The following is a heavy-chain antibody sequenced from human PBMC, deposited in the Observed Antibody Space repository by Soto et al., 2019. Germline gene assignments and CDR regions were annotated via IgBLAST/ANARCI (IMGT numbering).Heavy chain of an antibody. CDR3: AHAGDYDLLTFDH. J-gene: IGHJ4*02. Sequence: QITLKESGPTLVRPAQTLTLTCDFSGFSLSTYDMGVAWIRQPPGKALEWLALIYWDDDKRYSPSLKDRLAISKDTSSNQVVLTITNMDPGDTATYFCAHAGDYDLLTFDHWGPGTLVTVS. D-gene: IGHD4-17*01. CDR1: GFSLSTYDMG. V-gene: IGHV2-5*02. CDR2: IYWDDDK.